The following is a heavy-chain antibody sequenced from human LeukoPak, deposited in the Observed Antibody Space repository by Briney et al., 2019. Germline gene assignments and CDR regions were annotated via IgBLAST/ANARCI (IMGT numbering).Heavy chain of an antibody. CDR3: ARDESGYYYFDY. Sequence: GRSLSLSCAATGFTFSSYDMHWVRQALGKGMEWVAVIWYDGSNKYYADSVKGRFTISRDNSKNTLYLQMNSLRAEDTAVYYCARDESGYYYFDYWGQGTLVTVSS. V-gene: IGHV3-33*01. D-gene: IGHD3-3*01. CDR1: GFTFSSYD. CDR2: IWYDGSNK. J-gene: IGHJ4*02.